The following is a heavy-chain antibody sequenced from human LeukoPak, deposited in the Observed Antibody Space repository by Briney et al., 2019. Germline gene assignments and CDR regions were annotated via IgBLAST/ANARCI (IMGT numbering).Heavy chain of an antibody. D-gene: IGHD2-2*01. J-gene: IGHJ4*02. CDR3: ARVLLGYCSSTSCPLDY. CDR1: GYTFTGYY. Sequence: ASVKVSCKASGYTFTGYYMHWVRQAPGQGLEWMGWINPNSGGTNYAQKFQGRVTMTRDTSISTAYMELSRLRSDDTAVYYCARVLLGYCSSTSCPLDYWGQGTLVTVSS. V-gene: IGHV1-2*02. CDR2: INPNSGGT.